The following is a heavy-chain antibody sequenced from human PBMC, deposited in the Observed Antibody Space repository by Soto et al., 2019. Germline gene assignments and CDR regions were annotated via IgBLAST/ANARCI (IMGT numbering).Heavy chain of an antibody. CDR2: LGTAGDT. CDR3: ARSTTFCCSAMDV. Sequence: QDTGKGLEWVSALGTAGDTYYPGSLTGRFTISTENAKNSLYLQMNSLRAEDTAVYYCARSTTFCCSAMDVWGQENTVT. J-gene: IGHJ6*02. V-gene: IGHV3-13*01. D-gene: IGHD2-15*01.